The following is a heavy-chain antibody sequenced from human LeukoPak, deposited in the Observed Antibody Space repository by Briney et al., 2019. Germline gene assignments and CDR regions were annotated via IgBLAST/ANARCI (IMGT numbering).Heavy chain of an antibody. CDR2: INHSGST. V-gene: IGHV4-34*01. CDR3: ARGVGYYYDSSGYYFPQPNYFDY. CDR1: GGSFSGYY. J-gene: IGHJ4*02. Sequence: SETLSLTCAVYGGSFSGYYWSWIRQPPGKGLEWIGEINHSGSTNYNPSLKSRVTISVDTSKNQFSLKLSSVTAADTAVYYCARGVGYYYDSSGYYFPQPNYFDYWGQGTLVTVSS. D-gene: IGHD3-22*01.